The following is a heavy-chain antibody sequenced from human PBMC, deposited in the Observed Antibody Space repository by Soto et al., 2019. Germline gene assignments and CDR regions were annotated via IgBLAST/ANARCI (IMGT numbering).Heavy chain of an antibody. J-gene: IGHJ5*02. Sequence: QVYLHQSGPGLVKPSGTLSLTCAVSGDSISSTHWWTWVRQTPGKGLEWIGEVYHSGSTSYNPSPKSRVPIPVDKSTNQFSLKLTSVTAADTAVYYCATLPPRIVVTVLPIPTWGQGTLVSVSS. CDR3: ATLPPRIVVTVLPIPT. CDR1: GDSISSTHW. D-gene: IGHD2-21*01. V-gene: IGHV4-4*02. CDR2: VYHSGST.